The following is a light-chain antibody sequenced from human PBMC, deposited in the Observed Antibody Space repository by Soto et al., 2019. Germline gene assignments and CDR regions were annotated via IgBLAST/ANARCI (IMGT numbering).Light chain of an antibody. CDR1: QSVSSY. Sequence: EIVLTQSPATLSLSPGERATLSCRASQSVSSYLAWYQQKPGQAPRLLIYDASNRATGIPARSSGSGSGTDFTLTISSLEPEDFAVYYCQWRSNWPPSTFGGGTKVDIK. J-gene: IGKJ4*01. CDR3: QWRSNWPPST. V-gene: IGKV3-11*01. CDR2: DAS.